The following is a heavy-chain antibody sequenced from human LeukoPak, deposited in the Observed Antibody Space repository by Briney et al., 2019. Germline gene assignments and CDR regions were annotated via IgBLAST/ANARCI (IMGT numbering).Heavy chain of an antibody. J-gene: IGHJ5*02. CDR3: ARGNGVPAVAWFDP. CDR1: GFTFSNYD. CDR2: ISASGDTT. V-gene: IGHV3-23*01. D-gene: IGHD2-8*01. Sequence: GGSLRLSCAASGFTFSNYDMNWVRQAPGKGLEWVSFISASGDTTFHADSVKGRFTVSRDNSKSTLYLQMNSLRAEDTAVYYCARGNGVPAVAWFDPWGQGTLVTVSS.